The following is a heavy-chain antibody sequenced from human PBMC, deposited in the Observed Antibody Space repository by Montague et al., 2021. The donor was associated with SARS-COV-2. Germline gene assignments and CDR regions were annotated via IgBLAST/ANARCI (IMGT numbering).Heavy chain of an antibody. CDR3: ARAYCGGDCYFYWYFDL. Sequence: CAISGDSVSSNIATWNWIRQSPSRGLEWLGRTYYRSKWYNDYAVSVKSRVIINPDTYNNRISPQLNSVTPEDTAVYYCARAYCGGDCYFYWYFDLWGRGTRVPASA. CDR2: TYYRSKWYN. CDR1: GDSVSSNIAT. J-gene: IGHJ2*01. V-gene: IGHV6-1*01. D-gene: IGHD2-21*02.